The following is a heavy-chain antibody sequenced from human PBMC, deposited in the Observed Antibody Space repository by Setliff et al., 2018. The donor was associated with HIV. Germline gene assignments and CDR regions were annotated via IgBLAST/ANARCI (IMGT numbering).Heavy chain of an antibody. D-gene: IGHD1-26*01. J-gene: IGHJ4*02. CDR2: VKQDGTET. Sequence: GGSLRLSCAASGFTFRNAWMSWVRQAPGKGLEWVANVKQDGTETLYVDSVKGRFTISRDNANNLVYLQMNSLRVEDTAVYFCARWGSGSYERVFDYWGQGMLVTVSS. V-gene: IGHV3-7*01. CDR3: ARWGSGSYERVFDY. CDR1: GFTFRNAW.